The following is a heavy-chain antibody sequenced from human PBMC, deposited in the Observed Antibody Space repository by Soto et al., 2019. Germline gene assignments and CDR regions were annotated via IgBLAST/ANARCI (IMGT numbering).Heavy chain of an antibody. Sequence: GESLKISCKGSGYSFTSYWIGWVRQMPGEGLEWMGIMYPGDSDTRYSPSFQGQVTISADKSISTAYLQWSSLKASDTAMYYSARHGVWTAGTVGGADVWGQGTTVTGSS. CDR1: GYSFTSYW. CDR3: ARHGVWTAGTVGGADV. V-gene: IGHV5-51*01. J-gene: IGHJ6*02. D-gene: IGHD6-13*01. CDR2: MYPGDSDT.